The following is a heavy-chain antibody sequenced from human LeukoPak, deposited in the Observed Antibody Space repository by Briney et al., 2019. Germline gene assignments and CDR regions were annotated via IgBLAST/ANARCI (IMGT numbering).Heavy chain of an antibody. CDR1: GFTVSSNY. D-gene: IGHD3-22*01. Sequence: GGSLRLSCAASGFTVSSNYMSWVRQAPGKGLEWVSVIYSGGSTYYADSVKGRFTISRDNSKNTLYLQMNSLRAEDTAVYYCARVRRDYGSSGYYYDWFDPWGQGTLVTVSS. V-gene: IGHV3-53*01. CDR2: IYSGGST. J-gene: IGHJ5*02. CDR3: ARVRRDYGSSGYYYDWFDP.